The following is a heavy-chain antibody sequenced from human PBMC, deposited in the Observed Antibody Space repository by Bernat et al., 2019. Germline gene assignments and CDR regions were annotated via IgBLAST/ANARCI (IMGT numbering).Heavy chain of an antibody. V-gene: IGHV3-66*01. CDR2: IYSGGST. CDR3: ARDRSYDSSGRPLRACDI. J-gene: IGHJ3*02. D-gene: IGHD3-22*01. CDR1: GFTVSSNY. Sequence: EVQLVESGGGLVQPGGSLRLSCAASGFTVSSNYMSWVRQAPGKGLEWVSVIYSGGSTYYADSVKGRFTISRDNSKNTLYLQMNSLRAEDTAVYYCARDRSYDSSGRPLRACDIWGQGTMVTVSS.